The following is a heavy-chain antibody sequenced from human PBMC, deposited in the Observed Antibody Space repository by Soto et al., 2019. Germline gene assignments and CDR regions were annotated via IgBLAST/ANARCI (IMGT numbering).Heavy chain of an antibody. D-gene: IGHD3-10*01. CDR2: IYHTGNT. V-gene: IGHV4-61*01. CDR3: ARVRRFGELSHDY. Sequence: PSETLSLTCDVSGTSVSSGSFYFHWLRQAPGKGLEWIGYIYHTGNTNYNPSLRSRVTISVDTSRNQFSLKVSSVTAADTAVYYCARVRRFGELSHDYWGQGTLVTVSS. CDR1: GTSVSSGSFY. J-gene: IGHJ4*02.